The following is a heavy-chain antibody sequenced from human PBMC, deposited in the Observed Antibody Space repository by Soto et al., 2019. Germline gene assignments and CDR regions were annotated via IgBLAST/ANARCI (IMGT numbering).Heavy chain of an antibody. CDR2: MHHSGST. CDR1: GVSITSHY. Sequence: KLPETLSLTCTVSGVSITSHYWSWIRQSPGKGLEWIAYMHHSGSTNYNPSLKSRVTVSIDTSKSQVSLRLSSVTAADTAVYYCARREFILVPATNPRTQFFHYYYGMDVWGQGTTVTVS. V-gene: IGHV4-59*08. D-gene: IGHD1-26*01. J-gene: IGHJ6*02. CDR3: ARREFILVPATNPRTQFFHYYYGMDV.